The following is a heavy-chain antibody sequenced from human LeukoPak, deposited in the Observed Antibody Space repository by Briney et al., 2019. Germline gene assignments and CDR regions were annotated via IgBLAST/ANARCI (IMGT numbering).Heavy chain of an antibody. CDR2: IYYSGST. D-gene: IGHD3-3*01. J-gene: IGHJ5*02. CDR1: GGSISSSSYY. CDR3: AKNGQSGFSFDP. V-gene: IGHV4-39*07. Sequence: SETLSLTRTVSGGSISSSSYYWGWIRQPPGKGLEWIGSIYYSGSTYYNPSLKSRVTISVDTSKNQFSLKLNSVTAADTAVYYCAKNGQSGFSFDPWGQGTLVTVSS.